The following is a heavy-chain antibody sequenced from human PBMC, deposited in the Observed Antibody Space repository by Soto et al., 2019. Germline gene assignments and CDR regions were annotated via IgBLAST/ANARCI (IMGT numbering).Heavy chain of an antibody. D-gene: IGHD3-22*01. J-gene: IGHJ4*02. CDR3: ARAYSSSDDFDY. V-gene: IGHV1-2*04. CDR2: INPNSGGT. Sequence: QVQLVQSGAEVKKPGASVKVSCKASGYAFTDYYMHWVRQAPGQGLEWMGWINPNSGGTNYAQKFQGWVTMTRATYISTAYMEPNGDDTAVYYCARAYSSSDDFDYWGQGTLVTVSS. CDR1: GYAFTDYY.